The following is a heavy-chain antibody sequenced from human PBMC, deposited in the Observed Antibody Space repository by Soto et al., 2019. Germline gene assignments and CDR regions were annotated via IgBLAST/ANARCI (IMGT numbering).Heavy chain of an antibody. Sequence: ESLKISCKGSGYIFTSYWIGWVRQLPGKGLEWMGIIYPGDSDTRYSPSFQGQVTISADKSISTAYLQWSSLKASDTAMYYCARQAYDSVWGSFLYYFDYWGQGTLVTVSS. V-gene: IGHV5-51*01. CDR3: ARQAYDSVWGSFLYYFDY. CDR2: IYPGDSDT. CDR1: GYIFTSYW. D-gene: IGHD3-16*01. J-gene: IGHJ4*02.